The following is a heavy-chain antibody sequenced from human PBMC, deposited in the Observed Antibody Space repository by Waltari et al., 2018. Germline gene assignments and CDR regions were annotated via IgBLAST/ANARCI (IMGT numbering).Heavy chain of an antibody. CDR1: GYSISSGYY. J-gene: IGHJ2*01. V-gene: IGHV4-38-2*01. Sequence: QVQLQESGPGLVKPSATLSLTCDVSGYSISSGYYWGWIRQPPGKGLEWIGSIYHSGRTYQNPALKSRLTISLDTSKNQFSLKLSSVTAADTAVFYCARHPEQLVGYWYFDLWGRGTLVTVSS. D-gene: IGHD6-6*01. CDR2: IYHSGRT. CDR3: ARHPEQLVGYWYFDL.